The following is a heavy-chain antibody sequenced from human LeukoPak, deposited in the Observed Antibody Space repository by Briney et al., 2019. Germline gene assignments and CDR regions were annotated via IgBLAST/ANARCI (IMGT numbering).Heavy chain of an antibody. J-gene: IGHJ6*02. D-gene: IGHD3-10*01. Sequence: PSETLSLTCAVYGGSFSGYYWSWIRQPPGKGLEWIGEINHSGSTNYNPSLKSRVTISVDTSKNQFSLKLSSVTAADTAVYYCARDVSSRLLWFGELSSDGMDVWGQGTTVTVSS. CDR2: INHSGST. CDR1: GGSFSGYY. V-gene: IGHV4-34*01. CDR3: ARDVSSRLLWFGELSSDGMDV.